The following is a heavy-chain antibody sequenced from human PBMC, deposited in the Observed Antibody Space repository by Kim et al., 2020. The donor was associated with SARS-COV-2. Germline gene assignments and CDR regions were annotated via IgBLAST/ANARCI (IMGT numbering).Heavy chain of an antibody. V-gene: IGHV3-74*03. CDR1: GFALNTYW. CDR2: MNKDGKTK. Sequence: GGSLRLSCATSGFALNTYWMHWVRQAPGKGLVWVSRMNKDGKTKTYADSVKGRFTISRDDAKATVYLQLNSLRDEDTAVYYCARECAAAGCYYGDHWGQGTLVAVSS. CDR3: ARECAAAGCYYGDH. D-gene: IGHD6-13*01. J-gene: IGHJ4*02.